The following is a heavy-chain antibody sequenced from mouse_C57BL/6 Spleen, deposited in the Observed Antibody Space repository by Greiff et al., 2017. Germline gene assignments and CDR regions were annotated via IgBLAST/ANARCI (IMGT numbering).Heavy chain of an antibody. V-gene: IGHV1-54*01. Sequence: VQLQQSGAELVRPGTSVTVSCKASGYAFTNYLIEWVKQRPGQGLEWIGVINPGSGGTNYNEKFKGKATLTADKSSSTDYMQLSCLTSEDSADYFCARDYGSSLPMDYWGQGTSVTVSS. D-gene: IGHD1-1*01. CDR2: INPGSGGT. CDR3: ARDYGSSLPMDY. J-gene: IGHJ4*01. CDR1: GYAFTNYL.